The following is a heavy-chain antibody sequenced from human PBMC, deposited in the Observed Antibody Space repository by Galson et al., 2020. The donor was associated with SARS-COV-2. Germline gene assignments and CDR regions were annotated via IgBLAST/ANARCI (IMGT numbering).Heavy chain of an antibody. V-gene: IGHV3-48*01. D-gene: IGHD4-4*01. Sequence: GGSLRLSCAASGFTFSSYSMNWVRQAPGKGLEWVSYISSSSSTIYYADSVKGRFTISRDNAKNSLYLQMNSLRAEDTAVYYCARDLHYLQVWGQGTLVTVSS. J-gene: IGHJ4*02. CDR3: ARDLHYLQV. CDR2: ISSSSSTI. CDR1: GFTFSSYS.